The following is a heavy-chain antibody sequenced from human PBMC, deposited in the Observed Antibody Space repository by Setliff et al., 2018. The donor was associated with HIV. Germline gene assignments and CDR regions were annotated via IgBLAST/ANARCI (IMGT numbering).Heavy chain of an antibody. CDR1: GYTFTKYW. J-gene: IGHJ4*02. Sequence: SFPGSGYTFTKYWIAWVRQMPGKGLEWMGIIQPDDSDTRYSPSFQGQVTISADKSISTAYRQWSSLKASDSAVFYCASGPRRVTTIGYYLDYWGQGTLVTVSS. D-gene: IGHD4-17*01. CDR3: ASGPRRVTTIGYYLDY. CDR2: IQPDDSDT. V-gene: IGHV5-51*01.